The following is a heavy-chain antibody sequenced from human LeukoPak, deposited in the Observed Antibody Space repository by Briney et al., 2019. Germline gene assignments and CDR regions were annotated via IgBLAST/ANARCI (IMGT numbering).Heavy chain of an antibody. CDR2: IRHDGSLK. CDR1: GLTFSGFE. V-gene: IGHV3-48*03. CDR3: ARRFRD. Sequence: GGSLRLSCIGSGLTFSGFELNWVRQAPGKVLEWVAYIRHDGSLKTYADSMRGRFTISRDDAKNSVYLQMDSLRVEDTATYYCARRFRDWGRGILVTVSS. J-gene: IGHJ4*02.